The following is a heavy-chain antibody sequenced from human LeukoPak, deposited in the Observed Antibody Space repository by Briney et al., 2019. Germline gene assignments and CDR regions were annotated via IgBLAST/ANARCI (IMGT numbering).Heavy chain of an antibody. CDR2: ISYDGSNT. Sequence: GRSLRLSCAASGFTFSSYAMHWVRQAPGKGLEWVAVISYDGSNTDYADSVKGRFTISRDNSKNTLYLQMNSLRAEDTAVYYCARCRDYNFWSGSAVDYWGQGTLVTVSS. V-gene: IGHV3-30-3*01. CDR3: ARCRDYNFWSGSAVDY. J-gene: IGHJ4*02. CDR1: GFTFSSYA. D-gene: IGHD3-3*01.